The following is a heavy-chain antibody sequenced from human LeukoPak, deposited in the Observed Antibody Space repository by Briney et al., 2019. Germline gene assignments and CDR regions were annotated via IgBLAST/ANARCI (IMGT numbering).Heavy chain of an antibody. CDR3: ARSGSYYDSSGYYFDY. CDR2: IKHVGSEK. CDR1: GFTFSTYW. J-gene: IGHJ4*02. Sequence: GGSLRLSCAASGFTFSTYWMSWVRQAPGKGLEWVANIKHVGSEKYYVDSVKGRFTISRDNARNSLYLQMNSLRAEDTAVYYCARSGSYYDSSGYYFDYWGQGPLVTVSS. D-gene: IGHD3-22*01. V-gene: IGHV3-7*01.